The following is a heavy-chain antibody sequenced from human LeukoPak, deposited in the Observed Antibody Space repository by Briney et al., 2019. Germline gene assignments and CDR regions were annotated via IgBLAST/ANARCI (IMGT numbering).Heavy chain of an antibody. V-gene: IGHV1-24*01. CDR2: FDPEDGET. D-gene: IGHD4-17*01. Sequence: ASVNVSCKVSGYTLTELSIHWVRQAPGKGLEWMGGFDPEDGETIYAQKFQGRVTMTEDTSTDTAYMELSSLRSEDTAVYYCATRLTVYFDYWGQGTLVAVSS. J-gene: IGHJ4*02. CDR3: ATRLTVYFDY. CDR1: GYTLTELS.